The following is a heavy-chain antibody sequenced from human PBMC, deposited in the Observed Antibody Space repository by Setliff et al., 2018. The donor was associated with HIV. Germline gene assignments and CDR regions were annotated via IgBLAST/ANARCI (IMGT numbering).Heavy chain of an antibody. Sequence: GASVKVSCKASGYTFTNFYMHLVRQAPGQGLEWMGIINPGGGNTRYAQRFQGRVSMARDTSTSTVYMELSSLRSEDTAVYYCARTLYSSFSSFDYWGQGTLVTVSS. CDR1: GYTFTNFY. J-gene: IGHJ4*02. D-gene: IGHD6-19*01. CDR3: ARTLYSSFSSFDY. V-gene: IGHV1-46*01. CDR2: INPGGGNT.